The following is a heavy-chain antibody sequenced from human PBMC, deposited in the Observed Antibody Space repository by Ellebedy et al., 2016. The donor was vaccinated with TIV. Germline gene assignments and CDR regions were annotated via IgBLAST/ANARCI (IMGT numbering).Heavy chain of an antibody. D-gene: IGHD3-22*01. CDR1: GGSISSYH. V-gene: IGHV4-59*01. CDR3: ARDRRDRTGYYLDY. Sequence: MPSETLSLTCTVSGGSISSYHWSWIRKPPGKGLEWIGYIYYSGSTNYNPSLKSRVTISVDTSKNQFSLKLSSVTAADTAVYYCARDRRDRTGYYLDYWGQGTLVTVSS. CDR2: IYYSGST. J-gene: IGHJ4*02.